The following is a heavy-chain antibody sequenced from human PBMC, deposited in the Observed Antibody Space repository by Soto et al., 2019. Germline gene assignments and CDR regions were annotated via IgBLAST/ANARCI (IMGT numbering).Heavy chain of an antibody. CDR2: ISAYNGNT. D-gene: IGHD2-2*03. Sequence: ASVKVSCKASGYTFTSYGISWVRQAPGQGLEWMGWISAYNGNTNYAQKLQGRVTMTTDTSTSTAYMELRSLRSDDTAVYYCARGPTSGYCSSTSCYLLHAFDIWGQGTMVTVSS. V-gene: IGHV1-18*01. CDR1: GYTFTSYG. J-gene: IGHJ3*02. CDR3: ARGPTSGYCSSTSCYLLHAFDI.